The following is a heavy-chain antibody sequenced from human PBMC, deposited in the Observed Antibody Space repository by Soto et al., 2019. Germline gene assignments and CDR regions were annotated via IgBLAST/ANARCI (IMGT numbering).Heavy chain of an antibody. CDR2: IFYSGST. D-gene: IGHD6-19*01. CDR3: ARIVAVAGTEYYFDS. V-gene: IGHV4-30-4*01. J-gene: IGHJ4*02. Sequence: SETLSLTCTVSGGSISSGDYYWSWIRQPPGKGLEWIGYIFYSGSTYYNPSLKSRVTISVDTSKNQFSLKPGYVTAADTAVYYCARIVAVAGTEYYFDSWGQGTLVTVSS. CDR1: GGSISSGDYY.